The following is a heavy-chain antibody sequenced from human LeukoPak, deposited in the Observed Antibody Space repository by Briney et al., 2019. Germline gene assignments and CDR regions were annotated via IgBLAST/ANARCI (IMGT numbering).Heavy chain of an antibody. D-gene: IGHD2-2*01. CDR1: GYTLTELS. J-gene: IGHJ6*03. CDR2: FDPEDGET. Sequence: GASVKVSCKVSGYTLTELSMHWVRQAPGKGLEWMGGFDPEDGETIYAQKFQGRVTMTEDTSTDTAYMELSSLRSEDTAVYYCARGPIIDIVVIPAAADYYHMDVWGKGTTVTVSS. V-gene: IGHV1-24*01. CDR3: ARGPIIDIVVIPAAADYYHMDV.